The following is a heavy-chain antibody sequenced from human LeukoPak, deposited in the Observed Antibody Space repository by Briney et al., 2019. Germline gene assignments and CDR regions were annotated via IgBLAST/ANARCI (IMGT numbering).Heavy chain of an antibody. CDR1: GYTFTSYY. Sequence: GASVKVSCKASGYTFTSYYMHWVRQSPGQGLEWMGGITPMFGTSNYAQKFRGRVTITADESTSTAYVELSSLRSEDTAVYYCARDSSEFRSLLFHWGQGTLVTVYS. V-gene: IGHV1-69*13. J-gene: IGHJ1*01. CDR3: ARDSSEFRSLLFH. CDR2: ITPMFGTS. D-gene: IGHD3-10*01.